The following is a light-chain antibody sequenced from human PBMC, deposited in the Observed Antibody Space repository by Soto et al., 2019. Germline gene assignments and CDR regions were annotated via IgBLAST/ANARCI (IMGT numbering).Light chain of an antibody. V-gene: IGKV3-15*01. Sequence: IVLTQSPGTLSLSPGESATLSCRASQTVSGSYLAWYQHKPGQTPRLLIYDTSTRATGVPARFSGSRSGTEFTLTINSLQSEDFAVYYCQRYNNWPLTFGGGTKVESK. CDR1: QTVSGSY. CDR3: QRYNNWPLT. J-gene: IGKJ4*01. CDR2: DTS.